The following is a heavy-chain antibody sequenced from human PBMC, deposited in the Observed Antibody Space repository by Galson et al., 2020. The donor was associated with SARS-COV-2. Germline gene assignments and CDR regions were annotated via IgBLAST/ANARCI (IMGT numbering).Heavy chain of an antibody. J-gene: IGHJ4*02. CDR3: ARSLWFGEILFPFDY. Sequence: GGSLRLSCAASGFTFSNFGMHWVRQAPGKGLEWVAVISNDGTNTYYTDSVKGRFSISRDNSKNTLYLQMNSLRVEDTAVYYCARSLWFGEILFPFDYWGQGVQVTVSS. D-gene: IGHD3-10*01. V-gene: IGHV3-30*03. CDR2: ISNDGTNT. CDR1: GFTFSNFG.